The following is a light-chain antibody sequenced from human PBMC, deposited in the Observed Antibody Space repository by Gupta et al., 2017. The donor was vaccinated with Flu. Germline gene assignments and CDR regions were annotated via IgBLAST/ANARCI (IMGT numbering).Light chain of an antibody. CDR3: QQFDYLPLT. J-gene: IGKJ3*01. Sequence: DIQMTQSPASLSASVGDRVTITCQASQGISNYLNWYQQKPGKAPKLLIYDAFILETGVPSRFSGSGSGTDFTFTISSLQPEDIATYYCQQFDYLPLTFGPGTKVDI. CDR1: QGISNY. V-gene: IGKV1-33*01. CDR2: DAF.